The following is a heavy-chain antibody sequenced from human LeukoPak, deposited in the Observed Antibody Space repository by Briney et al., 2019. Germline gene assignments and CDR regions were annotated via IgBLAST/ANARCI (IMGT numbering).Heavy chain of an antibody. CDR2: ISSSSINI. CDR1: GFTFSGYS. CDR3: ARDSIQLWPNAIDF. Sequence: PGGTLRLSCATSGFTFSGYSMNWVRQAPGKGLEWISYISSSSINIHYGDSVKGRFTISRDNAENSLYLQMNSPRAEGTAVYYCARDSIQLWPNAIDFWGQGTLVTVSS. V-gene: IGHV3-48*01. J-gene: IGHJ4*02. D-gene: IGHD1-1*01.